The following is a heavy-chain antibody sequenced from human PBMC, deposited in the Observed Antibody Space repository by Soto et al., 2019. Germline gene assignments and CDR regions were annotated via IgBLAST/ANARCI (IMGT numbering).Heavy chain of an antibody. V-gene: IGHV3-7*01. J-gene: IGHJ4*02. CDR1: GFTFSSYW. D-gene: IGHD2-15*01. CDR3: ARLFPKLGDIVVVVAATPDY. CDR2: IKQDGSEK. Sequence: EVQLVESGGGLVQPGGSLRLSCAASGFTFSSYWMSWVRQAPGKGLEWVANIKQDGSEKYYVDSVKGRFTISRDNAKNSLYLQMNSLRAEDTAVYYCARLFPKLGDIVVVVAATPDYWGQGTLVTVSS.